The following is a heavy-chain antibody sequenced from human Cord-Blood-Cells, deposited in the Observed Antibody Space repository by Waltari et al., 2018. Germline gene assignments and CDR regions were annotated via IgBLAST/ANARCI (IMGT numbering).Heavy chain of an antibody. CDR2: ISAYNGNT. CDR3: ARDRGDIVGATTRFDY. D-gene: IGHD1-26*01. V-gene: IGHV1-18*01. Sequence: QVQLLQPGAAVKKPGASVKVSCKASGYTFTSYGISWVRQAPGQGLEWMGWISAYNGNTNYAQKLQGRVTMTTDTSTSTAYMELRSLRSDDTAVYYCARDRGDIVGATTRFDYWGQGTLVTVSS. CDR1: GYTFTSYG. J-gene: IGHJ4*02.